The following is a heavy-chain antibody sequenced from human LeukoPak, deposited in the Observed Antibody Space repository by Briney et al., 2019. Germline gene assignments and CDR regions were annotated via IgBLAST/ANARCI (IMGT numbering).Heavy chain of an antibody. Sequence: GGSLRLSCAASGFTFSSYGMHWVRQAPGKGLEWVAVIWYDGSNKYYADSVKGRFTISRDNSKNTLHLQMNSLRAEDTAVYYCAEDYADYVWGSYRLDYWGQGTLVTVSS. V-gene: IGHV3-33*06. CDR1: GFTFSSYG. CDR3: AEDYADYVWGSYRLDY. J-gene: IGHJ4*02. CDR2: IWYDGSNK. D-gene: IGHD3-16*02.